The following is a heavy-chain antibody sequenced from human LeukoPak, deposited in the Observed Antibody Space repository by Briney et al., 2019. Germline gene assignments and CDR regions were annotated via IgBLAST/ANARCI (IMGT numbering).Heavy chain of an antibody. CDR3: ARDEHDYYYYHMDV. CDR1: GGSISSSDYY. D-gene: IGHD1/OR15-1a*01. Sequence: SETLSLTCFVSGGSISSSDYYWGWIRQPPGKGLEWIGSIFYTGSTYYSPSLKSRATISVDTSKNQFSLKLRSVTAADTAVYYCARDEHDYYYYHMDVWGKGTTVTVS. CDR2: IFYTGST. J-gene: IGHJ6*03. V-gene: IGHV4-39*07.